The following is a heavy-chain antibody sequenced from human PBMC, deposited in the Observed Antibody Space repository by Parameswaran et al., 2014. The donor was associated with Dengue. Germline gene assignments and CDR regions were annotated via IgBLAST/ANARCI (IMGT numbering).Heavy chain of an antibody. CDR2: VTDRGST. J-gene: IGHJ6*02. D-gene: IGHD2/OR15-2a*01. V-gene: IGHV4-34*01. CDR3: ARRGDFGPDKTSGMDV. Sequence: RWIRQPPGKGLEWIGEVTDRGSTKYNPSLKSRVTISLDTSKKQSSLKVSSVTAADTGFYYCARRGDFGPDKTSGMDVWGQGTTVTVSS.